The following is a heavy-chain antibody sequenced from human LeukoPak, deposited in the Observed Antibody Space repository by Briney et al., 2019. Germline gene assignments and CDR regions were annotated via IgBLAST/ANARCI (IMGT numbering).Heavy chain of an antibody. CDR3: GTLLSNGPFDY. Sequence: ASVKVSCRASGYTFTSHYMHWVRQAPGQGLEWMGTINPSGGSTSYAQKFQGRVTMTRDTSISTAYMELSGLRSDDTAVYYCGTLLSNGPFDYWGQGSLVTVSS. J-gene: IGHJ4*02. CDR1: GYTFTSHY. CDR2: INPSGGST. V-gene: IGHV1-46*01.